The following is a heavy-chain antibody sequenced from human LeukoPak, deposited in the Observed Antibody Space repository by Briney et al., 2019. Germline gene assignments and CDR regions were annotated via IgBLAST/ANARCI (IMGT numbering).Heavy chain of an antibody. D-gene: IGHD1-14*01. J-gene: IGHJ4*02. Sequence: ASVKVSCKTSGYSFTRHGISWERQAPGQGLEWMGWISGYNGNTNYAQKFQGRVTMTTDASTRTAHMEVRGLRSDDTAVYYCARGGWTTGMDYWGQGTLVTVSS. CDR2: ISGYNGNT. V-gene: IGHV1-18*01. CDR1: GYSFTRHG. CDR3: ARGGWTTGMDY.